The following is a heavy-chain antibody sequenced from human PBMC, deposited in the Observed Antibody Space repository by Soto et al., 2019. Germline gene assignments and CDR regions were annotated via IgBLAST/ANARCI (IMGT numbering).Heavy chain of an antibody. Sequence: SETLSLTCAVYGGSFSGYYWSWIRQPPGKGLEWIGEINHSGSTNYNPSLKSRVTMTEDTSTDTAYMELSSLRSEDTAVYYCATDRWLPYSLFDYWGQGTLVTVSS. J-gene: IGHJ4*02. CDR2: INHSGST. CDR1: GGSFSGYY. V-gene: IGHV4-34*10. D-gene: IGHD5-12*01. CDR3: ATDRWLPYSLFDY.